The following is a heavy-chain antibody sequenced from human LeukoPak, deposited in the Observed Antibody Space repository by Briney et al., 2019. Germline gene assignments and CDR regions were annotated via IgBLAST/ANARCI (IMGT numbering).Heavy chain of an antibody. CDR3: ASGGGWVFFN. D-gene: IGHD6-19*01. CDR2: ISGSSSTI. V-gene: IGHV3-48*04. J-gene: IGHJ4*02. CDR1: GFTFSSYS. Sequence: GGSLRLSCAASGFTFSSYSMNWVRQAPGKGLEWVSYISGSSSTIYYADSVKGRFTISRDNARNSQFLQMNSLRAEDTAVYYCASGGGWVFFNWGQGTLVTVSS.